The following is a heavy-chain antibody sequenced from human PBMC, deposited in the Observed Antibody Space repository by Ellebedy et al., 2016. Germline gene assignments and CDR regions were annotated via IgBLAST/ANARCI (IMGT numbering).Heavy chain of an antibody. Sequence: GESLKISXAASGFTFSSYAMSWVRQAPGKGLERVSAISGSGDGTYFADSVKGRFTISRDNSKNTVYLQMNSLRAEDTAVYYCARDLRIVGGNPFQDYFDYWGQGTLVTVSS. J-gene: IGHJ4*02. V-gene: IGHV3-23*01. D-gene: IGHD4-23*01. CDR1: GFTFSSYA. CDR2: ISGSGDGT. CDR3: ARDLRIVGGNPFQDYFDY.